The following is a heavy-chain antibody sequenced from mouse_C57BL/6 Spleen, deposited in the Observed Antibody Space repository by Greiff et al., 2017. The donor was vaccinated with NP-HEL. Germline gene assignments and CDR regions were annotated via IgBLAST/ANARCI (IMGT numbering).Heavy chain of an antibody. V-gene: IGHV1-85*01. CDR3: ARRAIYYGNYWYFDV. CDR1: GYTFTSYD. D-gene: IGHD2-1*01. CDR2: FYPRDGST. Sequence: VQLQESGPELVKPGASVKLSCKASGYTFTSYDINWVKQRPGQGLEWIGWFYPRDGSTKYNEKFKGKATLTVDTASSTAYMELHSLTSEDSAVYFCARRAIYYGNYWYFDVWGTGTTVTVSS. J-gene: IGHJ1*03.